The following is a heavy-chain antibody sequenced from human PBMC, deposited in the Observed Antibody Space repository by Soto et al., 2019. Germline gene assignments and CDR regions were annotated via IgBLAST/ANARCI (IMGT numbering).Heavy chain of an antibody. V-gene: IGHV1-8*01. D-gene: IGHD4-4*01. J-gene: IGHJ5*02. Sequence: ASVKVSCKASGYTFTSYDINWVRQATGQGLEWMGWMNPNSGNTGYAQKFQGRVTMTRNTTISTAYMELSSLRSEDTAVYYCARAVTIDPYWFDPWGQGTLVTVSS. CDR3: ARAVTIDPYWFDP. CDR2: MNPNSGNT. CDR1: GYTFTSYD.